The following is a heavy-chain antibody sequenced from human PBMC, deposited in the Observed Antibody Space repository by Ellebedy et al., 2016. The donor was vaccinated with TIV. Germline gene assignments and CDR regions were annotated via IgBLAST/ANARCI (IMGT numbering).Heavy chain of an antibody. CDR3: ARDSRVLEDYYYYGMDV. V-gene: IGHV3-30-3*01. CDR2: ISYDGSNK. Sequence: LSLTCAASGFTFSSYAMHWVRQAPGKGLEWVAIISYDGSNKYYADSVKGRFTISRDNSKNTVYLQMNSLRAEDTAVYYCARDSRVLEDYYYYGMDVWGQGTTVTVSS. D-gene: IGHD2/OR15-2a*01. J-gene: IGHJ6*02. CDR1: GFTFSSYA.